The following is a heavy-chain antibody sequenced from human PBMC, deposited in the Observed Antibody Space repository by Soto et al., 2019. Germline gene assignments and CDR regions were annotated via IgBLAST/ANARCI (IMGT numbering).Heavy chain of an antibody. Sequence: PSETLSLTCGVYGGSFSGYYWTWIRQPPGKGLEWIGEINDSGGTDYNPYLKSRVTISLDTSKNQLSLKLSSVTAADTAVYYCARGRTWFRSSCYVDWGQGTPVTVS. CDR3: ARGRTWFRSSCYVD. D-gene: IGHD6-13*01. CDR2: INDSGGT. V-gene: IGHV4-34*01. CDR1: GGSFSGYY. J-gene: IGHJ4*02.